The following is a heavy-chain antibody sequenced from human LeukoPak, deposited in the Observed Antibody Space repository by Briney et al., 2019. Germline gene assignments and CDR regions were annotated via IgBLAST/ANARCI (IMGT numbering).Heavy chain of an antibody. CDR1: GFTFSDYY. CDR3: ARSPYGDYVDY. Sequence: GGSLGLSCAASGFTFSDYYMSWIRQAPGKGLEWVSYISSSSSYTNYADSVKGRFTISRDNAKNSLYLQMNSLRAEDTAVYYCARSPYGDYVDYWGQGTLVTVSS. CDR2: ISSSSSYT. V-gene: IGHV3-11*06. D-gene: IGHD4-17*01. J-gene: IGHJ4*02.